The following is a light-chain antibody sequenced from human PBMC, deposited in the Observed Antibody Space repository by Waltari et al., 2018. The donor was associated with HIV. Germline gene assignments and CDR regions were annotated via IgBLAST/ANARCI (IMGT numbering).Light chain of an antibody. V-gene: IGLV2-8*01. CDR2: DVI. CDR3: SSQAGSKVV. CDR1: SSDVGGYNY. Sequence: QSALPQPPSASGSPGQSVTLSCTGTSSDVGGYNYVSWHQQHPGKAPKLMIYDVIKRPSGVPDRFSGSKAGNRASLTVCGLQAEDEADYYCSSQAGSKVVFGGGNRMTVL. J-gene: IGLJ2*01.